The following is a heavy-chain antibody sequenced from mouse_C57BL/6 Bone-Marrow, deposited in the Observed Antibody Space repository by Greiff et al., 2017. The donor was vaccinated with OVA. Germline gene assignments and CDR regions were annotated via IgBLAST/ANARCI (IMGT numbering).Heavy chain of an antibody. CDR2: IYPGNSDT. V-gene: IGHV1-5*01. CDR3: TRYDGYPWFAY. CDR1: GYTFTSYW. J-gene: IGHJ3*01. D-gene: IGHD2-3*01. Sequence: EVQLQQSGTVLARPGASVKMSCKTSGYTFTSYWMHWVKQRPGQGLEWIGAIYPGNSDTSYNQKFKGKAKLTAGTSASTAYMQLSSLTNEDSAVYYCTRYDGYPWFAYWGQGTLVTVSA.